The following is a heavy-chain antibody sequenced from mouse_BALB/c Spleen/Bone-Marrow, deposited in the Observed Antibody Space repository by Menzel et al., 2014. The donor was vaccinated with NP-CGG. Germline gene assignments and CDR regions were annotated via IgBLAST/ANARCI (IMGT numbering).Heavy chain of an antibody. V-gene: IGHV2-6-5*01. CDR2: IWGGGST. D-gene: IGHD1-1*01. J-gene: IGHJ1*01. Sequence: QVQLKESGPGLVAPSQSLSITCTVLGFSLTDYGVSWIRQPPGKGLEWLGVIWGGGSTYYNSALKSRLSISKDNSKSQVFLKMNSLQTVDSAMYYGAKLGRSYYYFDVWGAGTTVTVSS. CDR3: AKLGRSYYYFDV. CDR1: GFSLTDYG.